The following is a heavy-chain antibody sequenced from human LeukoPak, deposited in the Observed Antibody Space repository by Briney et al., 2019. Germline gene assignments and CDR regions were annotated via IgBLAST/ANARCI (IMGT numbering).Heavy chain of an antibody. D-gene: IGHD6-19*01. CDR1: GGSISSSY. CDR3: ARGKVVAGTPGQNSWDS. CDR2: IYTTGIT. Sequence: SETLSLTCTVSGGSISSSYWSWIRQPPRKGLEWIGRIYTTGITNYNPSLKSRVSVSVDTSKNQFSLKLSSVTAADTAVYYCARGKVVAGTPGQNSWDSWGQGTLVTVSS. V-gene: IGHV4-4*07. J-gene: IGHJ4*02.